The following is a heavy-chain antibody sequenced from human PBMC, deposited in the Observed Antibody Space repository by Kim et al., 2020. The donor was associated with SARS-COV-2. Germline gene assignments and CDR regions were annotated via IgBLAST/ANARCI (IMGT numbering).Heavy chain of an antibody. CDR2: ISGSGGST. J-gene: IGHJ4*02. Sequence: GGSLRLSCAASGFTFSSYAMSWVRQAPGKGLEWVSAISGSGGSTYYADSVKGRFTISRDNSKNTLYLQMNSLRAEDTAVYYCAKLDLLVGATRTFDYWGQGTLVTVSS. CDR3: AKLDLLVGATRTFDY. D-gene: IGHD1-26*01. V-gene: IGHV3-23*01. CDR1: GFTFSSYA.